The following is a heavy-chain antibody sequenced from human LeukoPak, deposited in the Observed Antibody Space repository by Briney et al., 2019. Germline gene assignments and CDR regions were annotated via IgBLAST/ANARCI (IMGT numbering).Heavy chain of an antibody. Sequence: GGSLRLSCSASGFTFSSYWMSWVRQAPEKGLEWVAKIKPDGSEIYHVDSVQGRFTISRDNAKNSLYLQMNSLRAEDTAVYYCATSRFYLESWGQGTLVTVSS. CDR3: ATSRFYLES. V-gene: IGHV3-7*01. CDR1: GFTFSSYW. CDR2: IKPDGSEI. J-gene: IGHJ4*02.